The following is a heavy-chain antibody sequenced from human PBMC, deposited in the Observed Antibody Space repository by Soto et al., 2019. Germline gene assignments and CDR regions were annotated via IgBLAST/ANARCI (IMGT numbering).Heavy chain of an antibody. CDR1: GFTFSTYA. Sequence: PGGSLRLSCTASGFTFSTYAMSWVRKPPGKGLEWVSGISGSADNTYYADSVKGRFTISRDNSKNTLYLQMNSLRGEDAALYYCAKGGTMIRGALDPWGQGTLVTVSS. D-gene: IGHD3-10*01. CDR3: AKGGTMIRGALDP. V-gene: IGHV3-23*01. J-gene: IGHJ5*02. CDR2: ISGSADNT.